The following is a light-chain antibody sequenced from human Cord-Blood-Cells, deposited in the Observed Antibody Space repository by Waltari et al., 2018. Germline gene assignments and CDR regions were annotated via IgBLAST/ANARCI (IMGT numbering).Light chain of an antibody. CDR1: SSDVGSYNL. Sequence: QPALTQPAPVSGSPGQSTPISCPGPSSDVGSYNLVSWYQQHPGKAPKLMIYEGSKRPSGVSNRFSGSKSGNTASLTISGLQAEDEADYYCCSYAGSSTWVFGGGTKLTVL. CDR2: EGS. V-gene: IGLV2-23*01. CDR3: CSYAGSSTWV. J-gene: IGLJ3*02.